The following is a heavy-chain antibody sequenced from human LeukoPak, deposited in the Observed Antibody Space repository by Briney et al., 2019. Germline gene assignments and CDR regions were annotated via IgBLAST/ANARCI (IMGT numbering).Heavy chain of an antibody. D-gene: IGHD3-9*01. CDR2: IWYDGSNK. J-gene: IGHJ4*02. CDR3: ARDSRVLRYFDWLRTAILSGEEYYFDY. V-gene: IGHV3-33*01. Sequence: PGGSLRLSCAASGFTFSSCGMHWVRQAPGKGLEWVAVIWYDGSNKYYADSVKGRFTISRDNSKNTLYLQMNSLRAEDQAVYYCARDSRVLRYFDWLRTAILSGEEYYFDYWGQGTLVTVSS. CDR1: GFTFSSCG.